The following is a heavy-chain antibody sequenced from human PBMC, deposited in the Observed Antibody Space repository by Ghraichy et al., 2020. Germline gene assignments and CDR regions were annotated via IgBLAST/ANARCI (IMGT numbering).Heavy chain of an antibody. CDR2: ISGSGGST. J-gene: IGHJ6*02. V-gene: IGHV3-23*01. CDR1: GFTFSSYA. CDR3: AGELTRYYGMDV. Sequence: GESLRLSCAASGFTFSSYAMSWVRQAPGKGLEWVSAISGSGGSTYYADSVKGRFTISRDNSKNTLYLQMNSLRAEDTAVYYCAGELTRYYGMDVWGQGTTVTVSS. D-gene: IGHD1-26*01.